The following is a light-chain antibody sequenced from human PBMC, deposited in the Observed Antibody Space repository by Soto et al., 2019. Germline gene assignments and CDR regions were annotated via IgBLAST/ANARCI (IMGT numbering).Light chain of an antibody. CDR1: SSDVGGYNY. CDR2: DVS. Sequence: QSALTQPASVSGSPGQSITISCTGTSSDVGGYNYVSWYQQHPGKAPKLMIYDVSDWPSGVSNRFSGSKSGNTASLTISGLQAEDGADYYCSSYTISSTLVFGGGTKLTVL. V-gene: IGLV2-14*01. J-gene: IGLJ2*01. CDR3: SSYTISSTLV.